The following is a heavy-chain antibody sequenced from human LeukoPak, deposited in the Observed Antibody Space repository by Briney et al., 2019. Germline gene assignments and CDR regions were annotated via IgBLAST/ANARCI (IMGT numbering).Heavy chain of an antibody. D-gene: IGHD3-10*01. CDR2: ISYDGSNK. CDR3: ARDWRGSGSYYFDY. Sequence: PGRSLRLSCAASGFTFSSYAMHWVRQAPGKGLEGVAVISYDGSNKYYADSVKRRFTISRDNSKNTLYLQMNSLRAEDTAVYYCARDWRGSGSYYFDYWGQGTLVTVSS. CDR1: GFTFSSYA. J-gene: IGHJ4*02. V-gene: IGHV3-30*04.